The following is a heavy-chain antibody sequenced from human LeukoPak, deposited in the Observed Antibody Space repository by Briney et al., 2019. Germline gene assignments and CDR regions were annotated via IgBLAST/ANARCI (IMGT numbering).Heavy chain of an antibody. Sequence: SVKVSCKASGGTFSSYAISWVRQAPGQGLEWMGGIIPIFGTANYAQKFQGRVTITADESTSTAYMELSSLRSEDTAVYYCASGEDIVVALAAMDYYYYYMDVWGKGTTVTVSS. V-gene: IGHV1-69*13. J-gene: IGHJ6*03. D-gene: IGHD2-2*01. CDR2: IIPIFGTA. CDR3: ASGEDIVVALAAMDYYYYYMDV. CDR1: GGTFSSYA.